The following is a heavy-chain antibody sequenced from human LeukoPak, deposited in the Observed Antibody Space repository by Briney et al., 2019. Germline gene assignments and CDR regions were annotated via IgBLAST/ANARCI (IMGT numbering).Heavy chain of an antibody. CDR2: LSARGGGT. CDR3: AKRGVVIRVFLVGFHKEAYYFDS. J-gene: IGHJ4*02. D-gene: IGHD3-10*01. CDR1: GITLSNHG. V-gene: IGHV3-23*01. Sequence: PGGSLRLSCAVSGITLSNHGMSWVRQAPGKGLEWVAGLSARGGGTNYADSVQGRFTISRDNPKNTLYLQMNSLRAEDTAVYFCAKRGVVIRVFLVGFHKEAYYFDSWGQGALVTVSS.